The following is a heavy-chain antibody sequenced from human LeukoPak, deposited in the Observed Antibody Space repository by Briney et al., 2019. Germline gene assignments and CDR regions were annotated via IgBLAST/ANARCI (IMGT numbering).Heavy chain of an antibody. CDR1: GFTFSSYG. Sequence: TGGSLRLSCAASGFTFSSYGMHWVRQAPGKGLEWVAVISYDGSNKYYTDAVKGRFTISRDNSKNTLDLQMNSLRAEDTAVYHCANGYGWMDVWGQGTTVTVSS. D-gene: IGHD3-16*01. CDR2: ISYDGSNK. CDR3: ANGYGWMDV. V-gene: IGHV3-30*18. J-gene: IGHJ6*02.